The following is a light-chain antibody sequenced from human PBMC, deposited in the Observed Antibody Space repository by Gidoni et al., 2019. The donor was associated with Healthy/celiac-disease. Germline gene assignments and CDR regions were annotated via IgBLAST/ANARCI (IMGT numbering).Light chain of an antibody. CDR2: GAS. V-gene: IGKV3-20*01. J-gene: IGKJ1*01. CDR1: QSVSSSY. Sequence: EFVLTHPPGTLSLSPGERATLPCRASQSVSSSYLAWYQQKPGQAPRLLIYGASSRATGTPDRFSGSGSGTDFTITISRLEPEDFAVYYGQQYGSSPTFGQGTKVEIK. CDR3: QQYGSSPT.